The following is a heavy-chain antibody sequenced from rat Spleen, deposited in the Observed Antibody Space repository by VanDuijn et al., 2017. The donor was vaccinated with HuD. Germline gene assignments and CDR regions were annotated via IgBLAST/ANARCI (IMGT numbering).Heavy chain of an antibody. J-gene: IGHJ3*01. V-gene: IGHV5-25*01. D-gene: IGHD1-1*01. Sequence: EVQLVESGGGLVQPGRSMKLSCAASGFTFINYYMAWVRQAPTKGLEWVASISTGDTNSYYRDSVKGRFTISRDNAKNTLYLQMDSLRSEDTATYYCASHNYNSGPFAFWGQGTLVTVSS. CDR2: ISTGDTNS. CDR1: GFTFINYY. CDR3: ASHNYNSGPFAF.